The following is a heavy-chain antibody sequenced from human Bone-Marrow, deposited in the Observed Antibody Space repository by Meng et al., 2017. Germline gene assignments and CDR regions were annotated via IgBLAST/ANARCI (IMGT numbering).Heavy chain of an antibody. J-gene: IGHJ4*02. Sequence: GESLKISCAASGFTFDDYAMHRVRQAPGKGLEWVSLISWDGGSTYYADSVKGRFTISRDNSKNSLYLQMNSLRAEDTALYYCAKDINPHYGGYFDYWGQGTLVTVSS. D-gene: IGHD4-17*01. CDR2: ISWDGGST. CDR3: AKDINPHYGGYFDY. V-gene: IGHV3-43D*03. CDR1: GFTFDDYA.